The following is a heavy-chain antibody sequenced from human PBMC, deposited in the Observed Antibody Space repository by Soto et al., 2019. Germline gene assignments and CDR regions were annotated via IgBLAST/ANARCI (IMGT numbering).Heavy chain of an antibody. V-gene: IGHV3-23*01. CDR2: ISGSGGST. CDR1: GFTFSSYA. Sequence: EVQLLESGGGLVQPGGSLRLSCAASGFTFSSYAMSWVRQAPGKGLEWVSAISGSGGSTYYADSVKGRFTISRDNSKNTLYLLMYSLRVEDTAVYYCAKDLQPGYYYYYMDVWGKGTTVTVSS. D-gene: IGHD1-1*01. CDR3: AKDLQPGYYYYYMDV. J-gene: IGHJ6*03.